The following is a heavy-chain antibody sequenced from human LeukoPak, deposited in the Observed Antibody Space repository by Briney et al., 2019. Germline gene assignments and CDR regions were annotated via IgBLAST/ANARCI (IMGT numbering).Heavy chain of an antibody. J-gene: IGHJ4*02. CDR3: ARDSGSYYGSY. Sequence: GSLRLSCAASGFTFSSYSMNWVRQAPGKGLEWVSSISSSSSYIYFADPVKGRFTISRDNAKNSLYLQMNSLRAEDTAVYYCARDSGSYYGSYWGQGTLVTVSS. V-gene: IGHV3-21*01. D-gene: IGHD1-26*01. CDR1: GFTFSSYS. CDR2: ISSSSSYI.